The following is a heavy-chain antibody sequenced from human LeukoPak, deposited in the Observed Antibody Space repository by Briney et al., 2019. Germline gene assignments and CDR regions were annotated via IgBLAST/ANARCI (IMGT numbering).Heavy chain of an antibody. CDR2: INTNTGNP. J-gene: IGHJ3*01. V-gene: IGHV7-4-1*02. D-gene: IGHD6-19*01. CDR3: ASILPNMSIAVAVVL. Sequence: GASVKVSCKASGYTFTSYAMNWVRQAPGQGLEWMGWINTNTGNPTYAQGFTGRFVFSLDTSVSTAYLQISSLKAEDTAVYYCASILPNMSIAVAVVLWGQGTMVTVSS. CDR1: GYTFTSYA.